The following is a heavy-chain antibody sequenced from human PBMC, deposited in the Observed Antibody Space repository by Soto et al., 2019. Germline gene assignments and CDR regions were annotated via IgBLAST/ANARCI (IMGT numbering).Heavy chain of an antibody. CDR1: GFTLSSHW. D-gene: IGHD6-13*01. CDR2: INRDGSTI. CDR3: ARVADCTYSSNCNGRAAFDM. J-gene: IGHJ3*02. Sequence: EVQLVESGGGLAQPGGSLRLSCAASGFTLSSHWMHWVRQAPGKGLVWVSRINRDGSTINYDESVRGRYTISRDNAKNSLSLQMNSLIAEDTAVYYCARVADCTYSSNCNGRAAFDMWGQGTMVTVSS. V-gene: IGHV3-74*01.